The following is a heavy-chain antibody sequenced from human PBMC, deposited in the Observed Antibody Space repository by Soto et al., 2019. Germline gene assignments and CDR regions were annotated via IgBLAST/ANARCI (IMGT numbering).Heavy chain of an antibody. V-gene: IGHV3-49*03. CDR3: TRVRITMVRVPDV. D-gene: IGHD3-10*01. CDR1: GFTFGDYA. J-gene: IGHJ6*02. CDR2: IRSKAYGGTT. Sequence: GGSLRLSCTASGFTFGDYAMSWFRQAPGKGLEWVGFIRSKAYGGTTEYAASVKGRFTISRDDSKSIAYLQMNSLKTEDTAVYYCTRVRITMVRVPDVWGQGTTVTVSS.